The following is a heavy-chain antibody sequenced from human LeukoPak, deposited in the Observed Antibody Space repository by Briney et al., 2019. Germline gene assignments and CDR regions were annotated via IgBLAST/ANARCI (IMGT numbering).Heavy chain of an antibody. V-gene: IGHV3-74*01. Sequence: GRSLRLSCAASGFTFSSYWMHWVRQAPGKGLVWVSRINSDGSSTSYADSVKGRFTISRDNAKNTLYLQMNSLRAEDTAVYYCASDLDIVGATAFDIWGQGTMVTVSS. CDR1: GFTFSSYW. CDR2: INSDGSST. J-gene: IGHJ3*02. CDR3: ASDLDIVGATAFDI. D-gene: IGHD1-26*01.